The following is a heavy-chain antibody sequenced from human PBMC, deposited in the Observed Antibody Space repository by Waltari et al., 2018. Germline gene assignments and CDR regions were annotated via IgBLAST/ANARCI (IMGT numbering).Heavy chain of an antibody. Sequence: DVQLVESGGGLVKPGGSLRLSCGAYGFDFNIYGMNWVRQSPGKGLEWVALVSGTTSYRYYADSVKGRFTVSRDSAKTSVYLQMDSLRVEDTAVYYCARGVFDSWGQGTLVTVSS. CDR3: ARGVFDS. CDR2: VSGTTSYR. V-gene: IGHV3-21*01. CDR1: GFDFNIYG. J-gene: IGHJ5*01.